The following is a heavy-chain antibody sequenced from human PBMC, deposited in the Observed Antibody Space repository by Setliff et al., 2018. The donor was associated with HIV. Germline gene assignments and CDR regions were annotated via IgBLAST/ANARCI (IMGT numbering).Heavy chain of an antibody. CDR2: ISSHIGKNT. J-gene: IGHJ4*02. CDR1: GFSFRDYY. Sequence: PGGSLRLSCAASGFSFRDYYMNWIRQAPGKGLEWVSYISSHIGKNTNYADSVKGRFTISRDNTNNLLYLQMNSLRAEDTAIYFCARDFTELASFDYWGRGTLVTVSS. D-gene: IGHD1-1*01. V-gene: IGHV3-11*04. CDR3: ARDFTELASFDY.